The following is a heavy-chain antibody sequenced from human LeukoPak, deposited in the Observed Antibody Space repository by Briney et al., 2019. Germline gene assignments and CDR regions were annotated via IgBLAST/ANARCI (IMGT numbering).Heavy chain of an antibody. CDR3: ARHDPGRPGFRENLPFDY. D-gene: IGHD1-1*01. CDR1: GGSISSYY. J-gene: IGHJ4*02. Sequence: SETLSHTCTVSGGSISSYYWSWIRQPPGKGLEWIGYIYYSGSTNYNPSLKSQVTISVDTSKNQFSLKLSSVTAADTAVYYCARHDPGRPGFRENLPFDYWGQGTLVTVSS. V-gene: IGHV4-59*08. CDR2: IYYSGST.